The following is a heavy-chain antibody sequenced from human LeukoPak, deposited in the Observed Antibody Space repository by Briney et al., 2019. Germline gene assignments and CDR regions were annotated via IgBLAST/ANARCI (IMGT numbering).Heavy chain of an antibody. V-gene: IGHV3-30*01. CDR2: ISYDGSNK. D-gene: IGHD5-24*01. CDR1: GFTFSSYA. Sequence: PGGSLRLSCAASGFTFSSYAMHWVRQAPGKGLEWVAVISYDGSNKYYADSVKGRFTISRDNSKNTLYLQMDSLRAEDTAVYYCARGGGRWLQLGYFDYWGQGTLVTVSS. J-gene: IGHJ4*02. CDR3: ARGGGRWLQLGYFDY.